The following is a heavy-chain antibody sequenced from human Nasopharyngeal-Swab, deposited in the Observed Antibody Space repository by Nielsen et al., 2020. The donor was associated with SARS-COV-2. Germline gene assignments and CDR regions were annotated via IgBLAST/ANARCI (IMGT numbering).Heavy chain of an antibody. J-gene: IGHJ4*02. V-gene: IGHV3-23*01. Sequence: GGSLRLSCAASGFTFSSYAMSWVRQAPAKGLAWVSAISTGAVSTFYAASVKGRFTISRDDSRTTLYLQMNSLRAEDTAVYYCARHQGSSGWFFFDFWGQGTLVTVSS. D-gene: IGHD6-19*01. CDR1: GFTFSSYA. CDR2: ISTGAVST. CDR3: ARHQGSSGWFFFDF.